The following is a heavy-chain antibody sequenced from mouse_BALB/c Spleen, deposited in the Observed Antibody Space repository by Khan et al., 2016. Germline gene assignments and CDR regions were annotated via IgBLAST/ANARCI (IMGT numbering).Heavy chain of an antibody. CDR2: IYPGDGDT. V-gene: IGHV1-80*01. J-gene: IGHJ2*01. CDR3: ARDYYGSDFDY. Sequence: QVRLQQSGAELVRPGSSVKISCKASGYAFSSYWMNWVKQRPGQGLEWIGQIYPGDGDTNYNGKFKGKATLTADKSSSTAYMQLSSLTSEDSAVSFCARDYYGSDFDYWGQGTTLTVSS. CDR1: GYAFSSYW. D-gene: IGHD1-1*01.